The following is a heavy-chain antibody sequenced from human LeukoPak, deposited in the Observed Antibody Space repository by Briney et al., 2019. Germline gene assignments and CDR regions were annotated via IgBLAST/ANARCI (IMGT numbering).Heavy chain of an antibody. CDR3: ASPRVTTYAFDI. D-gene: IGHD4-17*01. CDR1: GGSFSGYY. V-gene: IGHV4-34*01. CDR2: IYYSGST. Sequence: SETLSLTCAVYGGSFSGYYWSWIRQPPGKGLEWIGSIYYSGSTYYNPSLKSRVTISVDTSKNQFSLKLSSVTAADTAVYYCASPRVTTYAFDIWGQGTMVTVSS. J-gene: IGHJ3*02.